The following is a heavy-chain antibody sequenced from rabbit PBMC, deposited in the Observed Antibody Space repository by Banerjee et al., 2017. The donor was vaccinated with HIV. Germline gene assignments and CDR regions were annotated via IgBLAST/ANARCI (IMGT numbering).Heavy chain of an antibody. CDR3: ARDDYYGDDVSNYAPTRLDL. J-gene: IGHJ3*01. CDR1: GIDFSSFYY. CDR2: INTSSGNT. D-gene: IGHD2-1*01. V-gene: IGHV1S45*01. Sequence: QEQLEESGGGLVKPGATLTLTCKASGIDFSSFYYMCWVRQAPGKGLEWIACINTSSGNTVYATWAKGRFTISRTSSTTVALQMTSLTAADTATYFCARDDYYGDDVSNYAPTRLDLWGPGTLITVS.